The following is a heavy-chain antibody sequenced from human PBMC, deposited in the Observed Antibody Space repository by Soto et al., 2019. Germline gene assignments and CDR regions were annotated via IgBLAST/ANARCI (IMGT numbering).Heavy chain of an antibody. CDR1: GFTFSTYA. CDR3: ARERGDNGAVSHNFYYGMDV. V-gene: IGHV3-30-3*01. Sequence: QVQLVESGGGVVQPGRSLRLSCAASGFTFSTYAMHWVRQTPGKGLEWVAVTLHVGGNKFYADSVKGRFTVSRDNSKNTLSLQMDSLRPEDTAVYYCARERGDNGAVSHNFYYGMDVWGQGTTVTVSS. D-gene: IGHD4-17*01. J-gene: IGHJ6*02. CDR2: TLHVGGNK.